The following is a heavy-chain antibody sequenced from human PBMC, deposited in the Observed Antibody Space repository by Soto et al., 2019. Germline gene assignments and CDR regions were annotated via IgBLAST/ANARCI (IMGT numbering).Heavy chain of an antibody. CDR3: ATRDPGHY. Sequence: QEQLVQSGAEVKKPGASVKVSCKASGYTFTTYYMHWVRQAPGQGLEWMGIISPDGGRTSYAQKFQGRVPMTRDTSTSTDYMELSTLRSEDRAVYYCATRDPGHYWGQGTLVTVSS. CDR2: ISPDGGRT. V-gene: IGHV1-46*01. J-gene: IGHJ4*02. CDR1: GYTFTTYY.